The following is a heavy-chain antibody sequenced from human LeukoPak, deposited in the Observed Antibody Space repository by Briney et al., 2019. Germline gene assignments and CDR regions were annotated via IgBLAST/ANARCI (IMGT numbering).Heavy chain of an antibody. J-gene: IGHJ4*02. V-gene: IGHV4-61*02. CDR1: GGSISSGSYY. D-gene: IGHD3-22*01. CDR3: ARASYSYDINGWVPFDY. Sequence: SETLSLTCTVSGGSISSGSYYWSWIRQPAGKGLEWIGRIYTSGSTNCNPSLKSRVTISGDTSKNQFSLRLSSVTAADTAVYYCARASYSYDINGWVPFDYWGQGTLVTVSS. CDR2: IYTSGST.